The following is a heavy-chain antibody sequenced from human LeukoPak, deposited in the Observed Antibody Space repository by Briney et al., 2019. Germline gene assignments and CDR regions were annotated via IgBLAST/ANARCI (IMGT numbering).Heavy chain of an antibody. CDR1: GFTFSSYS. D-gene: IGHD3-10*01. Sequence: GGSLRLSCAASGFTFSSYSMNWVRQAPGKGLEWVSSISSSSSYIYYADSVKGRFTISRDNAKNLLYLQMNSLRAEDTAVYYCARDYGSGSYNWFDPWGQGTLVTVSS. J-gene: IGHJ5*02. CDR3: ARDYGSGSYNWFDP. CDR2: ISSSSSYI. V-gene: IGHV3-21*01.